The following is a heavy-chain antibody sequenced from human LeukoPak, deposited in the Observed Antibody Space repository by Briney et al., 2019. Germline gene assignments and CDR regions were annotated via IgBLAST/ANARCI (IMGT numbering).Heavy chain of an antibody. CDR2: ISYDGSNK. Sequence: PGRSLRLSCAASGFTFSSYAMHWVRQAPGKGLEWVAVISYDGSNKYYADSVKGRFTISRDNSKNTLYLQMNSLRAEDTAVYYCARDPYYDYVWGSYQIVWGQGTLVTVSS. CDR1: GFTFSSYA. D-gene: IGHD3-16*02. CDR3: ARDPYYDYVWGSYQIV. J-gene: IGHJ4*02. V-gene: IGHV3-30*04.